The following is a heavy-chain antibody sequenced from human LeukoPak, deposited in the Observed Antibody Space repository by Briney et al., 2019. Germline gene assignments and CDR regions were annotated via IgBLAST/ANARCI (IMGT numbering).Heavy chain of an antibody. D-gene: IGHD1-26*01. CDR3: AKRDGKREFDY. V-gene: IGHV3-23*01. Sequence: GGSLRLSCAASGFMFSSYAMNWVRQAPGKGLEWVSAISGSGGSTYYADSVKGRFTISRDNSKNTLYLQMNRLRAEDTAVYYCAKRDGKREFDYWGQGTLVTVSS. CDR2: ISGSGGST. CDR1: GFMFSSYA. J-gene: IGHJ4*02.